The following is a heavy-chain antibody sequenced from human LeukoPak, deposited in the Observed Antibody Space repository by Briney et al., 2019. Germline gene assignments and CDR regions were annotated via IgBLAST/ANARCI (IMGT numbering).Heavy chain of an antibody. CDR1: GGSITNNNYH. CDR2: IYYRGDS. CDR3: TRLASGTPADY. Sequence: SETLSLICTVSGGSITNNNYHWGWVRQPPGKGLEWIASIYYRGDSYYNPSLKSRLTISVGTSENQFSLKLSSVTASDTAMYFCTRLASGTPADYWGQGTLVTVSS. J-gene: IGHJ4*02. V-gene: IGHV4-39*01. D-gene: IGHD6-6*01.